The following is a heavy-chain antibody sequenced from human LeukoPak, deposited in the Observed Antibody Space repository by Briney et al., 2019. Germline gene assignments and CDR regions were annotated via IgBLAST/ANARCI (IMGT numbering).Heavy chain of an antibody. Sequence: GASVKVSCKASGYTFAKYAIHWVRQAPGQRLEWMGWINAGNGNTRYSQKFQGGVTITRDTSASIAYMELSSLRSEDTAVYYCARSILVVPVASHYNYGVDVWGQGTTVTAS. CDR3: ARSILVVPVASHYNYGVDV. CDR1: GYTFAKYA. D-gene: IGHD2-2*01. CDR2: INAGNGNT. J-gene: IGHJ6*02. V-gene: IGHV1-3*01.